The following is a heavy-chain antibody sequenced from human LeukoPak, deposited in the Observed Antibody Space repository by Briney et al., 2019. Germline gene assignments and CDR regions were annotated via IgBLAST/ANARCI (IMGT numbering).Heavy chain of an antibody. CDR2: INPNSGGT. J-gene: IGHJ5*02. V-gene: IGHV1-2*02. CDR3: ARDLRGRRNWFDP. D-gene: IGHD5/OR15-5a*01. Sequence: ASVKVSCKASGYTFTGYYMHWVRQAPGQGLEWMGWINPNSGGTNYAQKFQGRVTMTRDTSISTAYMELSRLRSDDTAVYYCARDLRGRRNWFDPWGQGTLVTVSS. CDR1: GYTFTGYY.